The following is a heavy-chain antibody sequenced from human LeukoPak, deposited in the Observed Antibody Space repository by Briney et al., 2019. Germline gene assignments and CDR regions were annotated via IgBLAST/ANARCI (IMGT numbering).Heavy chain of an antibody. J-gene: IGHJ4*02. V-gene: IGHV1-2*02. CDR3: ATERAYGDYVFDY. CDR1: GYTFTGYF. CDR2: INPKNGDT. Sequence: ASVKVSCKASGYTFTGYFIHWVRQAPGQGLEWMGWINPKNGDTSYAQKFQDRVTMTRDTSITTAYMELTRLTSDDTAVYFCATERAYGDYVFDYWGQGTLVIVSS. D-gene: IGHD4-17*01.